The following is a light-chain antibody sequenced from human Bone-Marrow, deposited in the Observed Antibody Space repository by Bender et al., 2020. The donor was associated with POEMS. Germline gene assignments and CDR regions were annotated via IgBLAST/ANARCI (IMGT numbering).Light chain of an antibody. CDR2: TNN. CDR1: GSNIGGYP. J-gene: IGLJ3*02. Sequence: QSVLTQPPSVSDAPRQRVTISCSGSGSNIGGYPVNWYQQLPGTAPRLLIYTNNERPSGVPDRFSGSKSGTSASLAITGLQSDDEAIYFCVAWDASLNGWVFGGGTKLTVL. CDR3: VAWDASLNGWV. V-gene: IGLV1-44*01.